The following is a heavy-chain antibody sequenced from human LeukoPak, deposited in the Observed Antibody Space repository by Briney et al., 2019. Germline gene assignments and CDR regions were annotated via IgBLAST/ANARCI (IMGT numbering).Heavy chain of an antibody. V-gene: IGHV4-59*01. Sequence: PSETLSLTCTVSGGSISSYYWSWIRQPPRKGLEWIGYIYYSGSTNYNPSLKSRVTISVDTSKNQFSLKLSSVTAADTAVYYCAKEYSSSDNWFDPWGPGTLVTVSS. D-gene: IGHD6-6*01. CDR2: IYYSGST. J-gene: IGHJ5*02. CDR1: GGSISSYY. CDR3: AKEYSSSDNWFDP.